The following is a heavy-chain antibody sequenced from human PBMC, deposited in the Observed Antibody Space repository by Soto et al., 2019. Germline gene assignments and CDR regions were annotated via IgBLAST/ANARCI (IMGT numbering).Heavy chain of an antibody. CDR2: INPIVGTT. CDR3: ARGGNPTYYYDSSGYYYADY. D-gene: IGHD3-22*01. V-gene: IGHV1-69*05. J-gene: IGHJ4*02. CDR1: GGTFSSYA. Sequence: SVKVSCKASGGTFSSYAISWVRQAPGQGLEWMGVINPIVGTTNYAQKFQGRVTITRDTSTSTIYMELSSLRSEDTAVYYCARGGNPTYYYDSSGYYYADYWGQGTLVTVPQ.